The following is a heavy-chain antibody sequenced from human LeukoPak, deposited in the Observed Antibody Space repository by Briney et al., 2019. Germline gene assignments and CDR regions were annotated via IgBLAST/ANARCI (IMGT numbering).Heavy chain of an antibody. CDR3: KAVAEGGY. Sequence: PGGSLRLSCAASGFTFSNYAMNWVRQAPGKGLEWVSSISSSSSYIYYADSVKGRFTISRDNAKNSLYLQMNSLRAEDTAVYYCKAVAEGGYWGQGTLVTVSS. CDR2: ISSSSSYI. V-gene: IGHV3-21*01. CDR1: GFTFSNYA. J-gene: IGHJ4*02. D-gene: IGHD6-19*01.